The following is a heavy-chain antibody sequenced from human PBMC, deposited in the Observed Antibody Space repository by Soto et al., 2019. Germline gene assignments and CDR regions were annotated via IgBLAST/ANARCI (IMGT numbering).Heavy chain of an antibody. V-gene: IGHV3-11*05. CDR3: ARGRGAAADYFDF. CDR2: ISSSIIHT. Sequence: PGGSLRLSCAVSGFTFSDYYMTWIRQAPGKGLERVSYISSSIIHTNYADSVKGRFTISRDNAKNSLFLQMNSLRAEDTAVYYCARGRGAAADYFDFWGQGTLVTVS. D-gene: IGHD6-13*01. CDR1: GFTFSDYY. J-gene: IGHJ4*02.